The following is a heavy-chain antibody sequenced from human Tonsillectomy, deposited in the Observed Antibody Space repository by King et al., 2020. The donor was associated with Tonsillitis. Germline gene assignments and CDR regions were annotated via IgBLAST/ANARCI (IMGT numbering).Heavy chain of an antibody. V-gene: IGHV4-30-4*07. Sequence: QLQESGPGLVKPSQTLSLTCAVSGGSINSGGYSWSWIRQPPGKGLEWIGYISYSGISNYNPSLKSRVSISVDTSKNQFSLKLNSVTAADTAVFYCGRSYVSGSYRGLIDYWGQGTLVTVSS. J-gene: IGHJ4*02. D-gene: IGHD3-10*01. CDR3: GRSYVSGSYRGLIDY. CDR2: ISYSGIS. CDR1: GGSINSGGYS.